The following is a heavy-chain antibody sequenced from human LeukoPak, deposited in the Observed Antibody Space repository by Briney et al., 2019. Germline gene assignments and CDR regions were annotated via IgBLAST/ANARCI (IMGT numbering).Heavy chain of an antibody. CDR2: IYPGDSDT. V-gene: IGHV5-51*01. Sequence: GESLKISCKGSGYSFTSYWIGWVRQLPGKGLEWLGIIYPGDSDTRYSPSFQGQVTISADKSISTAHLQWSSLKASDTAMYYCARHNWNDVGKLGDFDPWGQGTLVTVSS. D-gene: IGHD1-1*01. CDR3: ARHNWNDVGKLGDFDP. CDR1: GYSFTSYW. J-gene: IGHJ5*02.